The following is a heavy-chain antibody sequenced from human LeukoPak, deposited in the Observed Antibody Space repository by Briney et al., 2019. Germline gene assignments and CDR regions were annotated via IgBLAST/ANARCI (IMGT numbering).Heavy chain of an antibody. CDR1: GFTVSSNY. V-gene: IGHV3-53*04. D-gene: IGHD3-10*01. CDR2: IYSGGST. CDR3: AREGSGSTEDHYYYYGMDV. J-gene: IGHJ6*02. Sequence: HPGGSLRLSCAASGFTVSSNYMSWVRQAPGKGLEWVSVIYSGGSTYYADSVKGRFTISRHNSKNTLYLQMNSLRAEDTAVYYCAREGSGSTEDHYYYYGMDVWGQGTTVTVSS.